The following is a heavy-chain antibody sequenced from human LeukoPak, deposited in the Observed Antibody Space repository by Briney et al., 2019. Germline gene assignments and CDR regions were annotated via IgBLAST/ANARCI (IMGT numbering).Heavy chain of an antibody. V-gene: IGHV4-34*01. J-gene: IGHJ4*02. Sequence: PSETLSLTCAVYGGSCSGYYWRWIRQPPGKGVEWSGEINHSGSTNYNPSLKSRVTISVDTSKKQFSLKLSSLTAADTAVYYCARGRIAAAVSGADSWGQGTLVTVSS. CDR2: INHSGST. D-gene: IGHD6-13*01. CDR1: GGSCSGYY. CDR3: ARGRIAAAVSGADS.